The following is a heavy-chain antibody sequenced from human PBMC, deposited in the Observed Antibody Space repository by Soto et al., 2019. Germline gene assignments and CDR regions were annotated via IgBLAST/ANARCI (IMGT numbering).Heavy chain of an antibody. Sequence: GGSLRLSCAASGLPFINFAMSWVRQSPGKGLEWVSAISGGGTATWYADSVRGRFTISRDNSKNTVYLQMNSLRAEDTAVYYCAKFGASGSYFQFDYWGHGTLVTVSS. CDR3: AKFGASGSYFQFDY. V-gene: IGHV3-23*01. CDR2: ISGGGTAT. CDR1: GLPFINFA. D-gene: IGHD3-10*01. J-gene: IGHJ4*01.